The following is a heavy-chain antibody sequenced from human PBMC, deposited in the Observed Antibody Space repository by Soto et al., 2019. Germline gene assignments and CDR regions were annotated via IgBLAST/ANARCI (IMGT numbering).Heavy chain of an antibody. D-gene: IGHD6-25*01. CDR2: ISYDGSNK. J-gene: IGHJ3*02. Sequence: QVQLVESGGGVVQPGRSLRISCAASGFTFSSYGMHWVRQAPGKGLEWVTFISYDGSNKDYAESVKGRFTISRDNSKNTLYLQMNSLRADDRAVYYCAKGYGGQRLTRGDAFDIWGQGTMVTVSS. CDR1: GFTFSSYG. CDR3: AKGYGGQRLTRGDAFDI. V-gene: IGHV3-30*18.